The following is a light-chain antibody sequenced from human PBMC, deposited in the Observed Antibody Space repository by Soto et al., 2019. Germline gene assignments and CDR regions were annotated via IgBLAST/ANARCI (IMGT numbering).Light chain of an antibody. J-gene: IGKJ1*01. CDR2: AAS. Sequence: DIQLTQTPTSLSASVGDRVTLACRASQFIDSDLNWYQQKPGKAPKLLIYAASSLQSGVSSRFSGSGSGTDFTLTIFSLQAEDFVTYYCQESDGTTRPFGQVTKVDNK. V-gene: IGKV1-39*01. CDR1: QFIDSD. CDR3: QESDGTTRP.